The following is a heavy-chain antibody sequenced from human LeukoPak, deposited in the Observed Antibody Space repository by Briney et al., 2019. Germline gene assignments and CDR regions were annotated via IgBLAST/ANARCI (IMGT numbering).Heavy chain of an antibody. CDR2: ISPSGDIT. V-gene: IGHV3-23*01. Sequence: PGGSLRLSCAASGFTFSTYWMNWVRQAPGKGLEWVSGISPSGDITYYADSVKGRFTISRDNSKNTLYLEVISLTAEDTAVYYCARALRIYYYFDYWGQGTLVTVSS. J-gene: IGHJ4*02. CDR3: ARALRIYYYFDY. CDR1: GFTFSTYW. D-gene: IGHD1-26*01.